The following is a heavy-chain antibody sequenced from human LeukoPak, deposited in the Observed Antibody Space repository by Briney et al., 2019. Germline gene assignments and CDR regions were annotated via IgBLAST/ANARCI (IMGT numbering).Heavy chain of an antibody. V-gene: IGHV4-4*07. CDR2: IYTSGST. CDR3: AREVLLYYDFWSGSYDAFDI. Sequence: PSETLSLTCAVYGGSFSGYYWSWIRQPAGKGLEWIGRIYTSGSTNYNPSLKSRVTMSVDTSKNQFSLKLSSVTAADTAVYYCAREVLLYYDFWSGSYDAFDIWGQGTMVTVSS. J-gene: IGHJ3*02. D-gene: IGHD3-3*01. CDR1: GGSFSGYY.